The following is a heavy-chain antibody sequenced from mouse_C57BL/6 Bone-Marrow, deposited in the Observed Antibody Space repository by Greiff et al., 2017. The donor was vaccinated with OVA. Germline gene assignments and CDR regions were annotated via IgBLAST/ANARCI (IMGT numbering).Heavy chain of an antibody. CDR2: SDPSDSYT. D-gene: IGHD4-1*01. CDR1: GYTFTSYW. V-gene: IGHV1-59*01. Sequence: QVQLQQPGAELVRPGTSVKLSCKASGYTFTSYWMHWVKQRPGQGLEWIGVSDPSDSYTNYNQKFKGKATLTVDTSSSTAYMQLSSLTSEDSAVYYCAKLTGRAVDYWGQGTTLTVSS. J-gene: IGHJ2*01. CDR3: AKLTGRAVDY.